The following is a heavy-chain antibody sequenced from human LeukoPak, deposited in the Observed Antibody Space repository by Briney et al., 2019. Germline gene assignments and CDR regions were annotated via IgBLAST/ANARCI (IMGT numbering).Heavy chain of an antibody. CDR3: ARDTYRFDDY. CDR1: GFTFSSYW. Sequence: GGSLRLSRAASGFTFSSYWMSWVRQAPGKGLEWVATMGQDGSETYYVDSVKGRFTISRDNAKNSLYLQMNSLRAEDTAVYFCARDTYRFDDYWGQGTLVTVSS. V-gene: IGHV3-7*01. CDR2: MGQDGSET. J-gene: IGHJ4*02.